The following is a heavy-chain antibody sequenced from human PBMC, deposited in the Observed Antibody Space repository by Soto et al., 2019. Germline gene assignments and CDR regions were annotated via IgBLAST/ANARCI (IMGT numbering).Heavy chain of an antibody. CDR3: WRGGVDTATGYYYGMDV. V-gene: IGHV1-18*01. CDR2: ISAYNGNT. D-gene: IGHD5-18*01. Sequence: QVQLVQSGAEVKKPGASVKVSCKASGYTFTSYGISWVRQAPGQGLEWMGWISAYNGNTNYAQKLQGRVTMTTDTPPSTGYMEPRGLRSDDTAVYYCWRGGVDTATGYYYGMDVWGQGTTVTVSS. CDR1: GYTFTSYG. J-gene: IGHJ6*02.